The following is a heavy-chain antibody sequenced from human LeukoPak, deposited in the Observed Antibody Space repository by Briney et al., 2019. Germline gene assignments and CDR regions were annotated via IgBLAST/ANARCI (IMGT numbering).Heavy chain of an antibody. D-gene: IGHD3-22*01. CDR2: IYGGGIT. CDR1: AFTISNNY. CDR3: ARVDSSGRRKHYFDY. Sequence: GGSLRLSCAASAFTISNNYMTWVRQAPGKGLEWVSVIYGGGITNYADSVEGRFTISRDNSQNTLYLQMDSLTTEDTAVYYCARVDSSGRRKHYFDYWGQGALVTVSS. V-gene: IGHV3-66*02. J-gene: IGHJ4*02.